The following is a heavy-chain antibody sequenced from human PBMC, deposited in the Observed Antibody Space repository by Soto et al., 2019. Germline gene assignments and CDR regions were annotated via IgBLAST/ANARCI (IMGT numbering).Heavy chain of an antibody. J-gene: IGHJ4*02. CDR2: INHSGSA. CDR1: DGSFRGYI. V-gene: IGHV4-34*01. CDR3: ARHCPDIVAAITWGYYFDF. D-gene: IGHD5-12*01. Sequence: PSETLSLTSDVYDGSFRGYIWTWIRQTPGKGLQWIGQINHSGSANYNPSLKSRVTISVHTSNSQFSLELSSVTAADTAVYYCARHCPDIVAAITWGYYFDFWGQGTLVTVSS.